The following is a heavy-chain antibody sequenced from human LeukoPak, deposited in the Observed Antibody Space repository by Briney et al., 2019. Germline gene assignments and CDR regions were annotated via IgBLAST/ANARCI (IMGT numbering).Heavy chain of an antibody. V-gene: IGHV4-39*01. J-gene: IGHJ2*01. CDR1: GGSISSSSYY. D-gene: IGHD4/OR15-4a*01. CDR3: ARRVLNPVGPWYFDL. CDR2: IYYSGST. Sequence: PSETLSLTCTVSGGSISSSSYYWGWIRQPPGKGLEWIGSIYYSGSTYYNPSLKSRVTISVDTSKNQFSLKLSSVTAADTAVYYCARRVLNPVGPWYFDLWGRGILVTVSS.